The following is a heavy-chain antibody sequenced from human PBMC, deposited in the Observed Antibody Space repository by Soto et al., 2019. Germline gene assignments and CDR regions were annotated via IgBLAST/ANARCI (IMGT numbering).Heavy chain of an antibody. V-gene: IGHV4-59*01. CDR2: IFYIGTT. CDR1: GGSISNYY. CDR3: VRGGGGYGNGTIDY. Sequence: SETLSLTCTVSGGSISNYYWSWVRQSPGKGLEWIGYIFYIGTTNYNPSLKSRVTISLDASKNQFSLKLRSVTAADTAVYYCVRGGGGYGNGTIDYWGQGTLVTVSS. D-gene: IGHD5-18*01. J-gene: IGHJ4*02.